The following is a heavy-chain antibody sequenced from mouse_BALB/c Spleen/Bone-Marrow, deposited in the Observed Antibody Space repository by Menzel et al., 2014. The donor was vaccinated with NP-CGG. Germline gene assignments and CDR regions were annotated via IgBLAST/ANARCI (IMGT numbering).Heavy chain of an antibody. CDR2: INPSSGYT. CDR1: GYTFTSYT. D-gene: IGHD2-1*01. V-gene: IGHV1-4*01. CDR3: ARESYGNWFAY. Sequence: VKLQESGAELARPGASVKMSCKASGYTFTSYTMHWVKQRPGQGLEWIGYINPSSGYTNYNQKFKDKATLTADKSSSTAYMQLSSLTPEDSAVYYCARESYGNWFAYWGQGTLVTVSA. J-gene: IGHJ3*01.